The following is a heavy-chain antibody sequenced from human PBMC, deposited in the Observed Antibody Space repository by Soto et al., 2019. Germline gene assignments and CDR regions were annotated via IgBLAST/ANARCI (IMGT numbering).Heavy chain of an antibody. Sequence: SVKVSCKASGGTFSSYAMNWVRQAPGQGLEWMGGFIPIFGTANYAQKFQGRVTITADESTSTAYMELSSLRSEDTAVYYCARDRRYYGSGSYYNGIDYWGQGTLVTVSS. CDR1: GGTFSSYA. CDR3: ARDRRYYGSGSYYNGIDY. V-gene: IGHV1-69*13. CDR2: FIPIFGTA. D-gene: IGHD3-10*01. J-gene: IGHJ4*02.